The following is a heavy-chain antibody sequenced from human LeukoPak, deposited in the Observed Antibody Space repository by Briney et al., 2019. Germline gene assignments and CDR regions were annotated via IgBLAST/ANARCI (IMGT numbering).Heavy chain of an antibody. CDR1: GGSFSGYY. V-gene: IGHV4-34*01. D-gene: IGHD3-3*01. CDR3: ARARITVFGVVTRFDP. J-gene: IGHJ5*02. CDR2: INHSGST. Sequence: SETLSLTCAVYGGSFSGYYWSWIRQPPGKGLEWIGEINHSGSTNYNPSLKSRVTISVDTSKNQFSLKLSSVTAADTAVYYCARARITVFGVVTRFDPWGQGTLVTVSS.